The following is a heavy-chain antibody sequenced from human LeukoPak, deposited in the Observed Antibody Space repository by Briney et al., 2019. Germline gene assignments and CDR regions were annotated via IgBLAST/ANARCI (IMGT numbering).Heavy chain of an antibody. D-gene: IGHD5-24*01. V-gene: IGHV3-9*01. Sequence: GGSLRLSCAGSGFIFNNYAMHWVRQPPGKGLEWVSGISWNSGSIDYADSVKGRFTISRDISRNTVHLQMNSLRAGDTAVYYCARDPHGYNSYFDYWGQGTLVTVSS. CDR2: ISWNSGSI. J-gene: IGHJ4*02. CDR3: ARDPHGYNSYFDY. CDR1: GFIFNNYA.